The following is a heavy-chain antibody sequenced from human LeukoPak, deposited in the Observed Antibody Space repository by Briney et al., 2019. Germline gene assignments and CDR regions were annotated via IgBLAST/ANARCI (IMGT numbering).Heavy chain of an antibody. V-gene: IGHV1-2*02. CDR1: GNTFAGYY. CDR3: ARGPIGGLRKGFDI. D-gene: IGHD1-26*01. Sequence: ASVKVSCKASGNTFAGYYVHWVRQAPGQGLEWMGWINTHSGATNYAQHFQGRVTMTTDTSVTTAYMDLDGLKSDDAAVYFCARGPIGGLRKGFDIWGQGTLVTVSS. J-gene: IGHJ4*02. CDR2: INTHSGAT.